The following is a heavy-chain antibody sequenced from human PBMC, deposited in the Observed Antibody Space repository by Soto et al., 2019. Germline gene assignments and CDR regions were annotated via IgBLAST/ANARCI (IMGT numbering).Heavy chain of an antibody. Sequence: SETLSLTCGVSGGSINSSNWWSWVRQPPEKGLEWIGYIYFSGVATYNPSLKSRATMSRDTSKNEFSLKLTSVTAADTAIYYCARGDSDLAVSEAAYWGQGTLVTVSS. CDR2: IYFSGVA. J-gene: IGHJ1*01. V-gene: IGHV4-4*02. D-gene: IGHD2-15*01. CDR1: GGSINSSNW. CDR3: ARGDSDLAVSEAAY.